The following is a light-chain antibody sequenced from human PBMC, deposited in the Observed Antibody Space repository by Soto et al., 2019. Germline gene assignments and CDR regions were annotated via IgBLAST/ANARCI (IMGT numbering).Light chain of an antibody. Sequence: QSVLTQPASGSGSPGQSITISCTGTSSDVGGYNYVSWYQQHPGKAPKFMIYDVSNRPSGVSTPFSGSKSGNTASLTISGLQAEDDADYYGCSYTTNNTRQIVFGPGTKVTVL. CDR3: CSYTTNNTRQIV. CDR1: SSDVGGYNY. V-gene: IGLV2-14*01. J-gene: IGLJ1*01. CDR2: DVS.